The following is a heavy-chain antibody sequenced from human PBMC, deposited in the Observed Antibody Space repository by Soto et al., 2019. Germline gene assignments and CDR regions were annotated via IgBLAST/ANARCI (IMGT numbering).Heavy chain of an antibody. CDR1: GGTFSSYA. CDR3: ERDRDRYGDYAWEGFDY. J-gene: IGHJ4*02. Sequence: QVQLVQSGAEVKKPGSSVKVSCKASGGTFSSYAISWVRQAPGQGLEWTGGIIPFFGTANYAQKFQGRVTITADEPKSTDYMELGSVISEDTAVFYGERDRDRYGDYAWEGFDYWGQGTLVAVSS. V-gene: IGHV1-69*01. D-gene: IGHD4-17*01. CDR2: IIPFFGTA.